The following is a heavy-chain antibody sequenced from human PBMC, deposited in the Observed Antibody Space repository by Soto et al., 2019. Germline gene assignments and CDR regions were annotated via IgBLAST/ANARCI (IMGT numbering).Heavy chain of an antibody. V-gene: IGHV3-33*01. CDR1: GFTFSRFG. Sequence: PGGSLRLSCAASGFTFSRFGMHWVRQAPGKGLEWVALIFSDGSNEYYADSVKGRFTISRDNSKNTLFLQLSSLRAEDTAIYYCARDDDYPGNAFDIWGQGTMVTVSS. CDR3: ARDDDYPGNAFDI. J-gene: IGHJ3*02. CDR2: IFSDGSNE. D-gene: IGHD3-16*01.